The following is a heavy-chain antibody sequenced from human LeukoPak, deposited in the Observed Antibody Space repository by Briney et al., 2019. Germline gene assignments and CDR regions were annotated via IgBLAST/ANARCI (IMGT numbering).Heavy chain of an antibody. J-gene: IGHJ4*02. CDR2: IYYSGST. V-gene: IGHV4-59*01. CDR3: ARDMYYYDSSGYPVGYFDY. CDR1: GGSISSYY. Sequence: KPSETLSLTCTVSGGSISSYYWSWIRQPPGKGLEWIGYIYYSGSTNYNPSLKSRVTISVDTSKNQFSLRLSSVTAADTAVYYCARDMYYYDSSGYPVGYFDYWGQGTLVTVSS. D-gene: IGHD3-22*01.